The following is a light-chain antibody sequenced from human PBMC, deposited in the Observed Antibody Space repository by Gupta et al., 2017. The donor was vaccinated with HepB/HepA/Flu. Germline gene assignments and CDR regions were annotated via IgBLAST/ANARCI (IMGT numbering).Light chain of an antibody. CDR2: DAT. CDR3: QQRSNWPLFT. V-gene: IGKV3-11*01. Sequence: EIVLTQSPATLSLSPGERATLSCRASQSVSSYLAWCQQKPGQAPRLLIYDATNRATGIPARFSGSGSGTDFTLIISSLEPEDFAVYYCQQRSNWPLFTFGPGTKVDIK. J-gene: IGKJ3*01. CDR1: QSVSSY.